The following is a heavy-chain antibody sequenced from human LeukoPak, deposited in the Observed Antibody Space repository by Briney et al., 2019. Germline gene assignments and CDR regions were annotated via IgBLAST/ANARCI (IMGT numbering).Heavy chain of an antibody. V-gene: IGHV4-4*07. D-gene: IGHD6-13*01. CDR3: ARHSSSSWYDY. Sequence: PSETLSLTCSVSGGSIRNYFWSWIRQPAGKGLEWIGRIYTSGSIDYKPSLRSRVTMSVDTSRNQFSLKLTSVTAADTAVYYCARHSSSSWYDYWGQGTLVTVSS. CDR2: IYTSGSI. CDR1: GGSIRNYF. J-gene: IGHJ4*02.